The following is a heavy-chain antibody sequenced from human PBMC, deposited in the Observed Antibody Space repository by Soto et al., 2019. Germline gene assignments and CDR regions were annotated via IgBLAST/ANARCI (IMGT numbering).Heavy chain of an antibody. Sequence: ASVKVSCKASGYTFTIYDINWVRQATGQGLEWMGWMNPNSGNTGYAQKFQGRVTMTRNTSISTAYMELSSLRSEDTAVYYCARAQQGAYYDFWSGYLSPHYYYYYMDVWGKGTTVTVSS. J-gene: IGHJ6*03. CDR2: MNPNSGNT. V-gene: IGHV1-8*01. D-gene: IGHD3-3*01. CDR3: ARAQQGAYYDFWSGYLSPHYYYYYMDV. CDR1: GYTFTIYD.